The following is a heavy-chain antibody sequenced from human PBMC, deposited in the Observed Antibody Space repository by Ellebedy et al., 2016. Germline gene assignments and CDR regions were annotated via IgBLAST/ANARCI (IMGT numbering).Heavy chain of an antibody. V-gene: IGHV3-11*04. CDR3: ARPSGVLWFGENAFDI. D-gene: IGHD3-10*01. J-gene: IGHJ3*02. CDR1: GFTFSDYY. Sequence: GGSLRLSCAASGFTFSDYYMSWIRQAPGKGLEWVSYISSSGSTIYYADSVKGRFTISRDNAKNSLYLQMNSLRAEDTAVYYCARPSGVLWFGENAFDIWGQGTMVTVSS. CDR2: ISSSGSTI.